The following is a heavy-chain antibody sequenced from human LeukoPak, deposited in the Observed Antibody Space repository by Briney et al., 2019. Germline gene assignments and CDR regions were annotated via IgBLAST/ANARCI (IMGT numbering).Heavy chain of an antibody. D-gene: IGHD5-24*01. CDR1: GGTFSSYT. V-gene: IGHV1-69*02. CDR3: ARGGDGYNYLFDY. CDR2: IIPILGIA. J-gene: IGHJ4*02. Sequence: SVKVSRKASGGTFSSYTISWVRQAPGQGLEWMGRIIPILGIANYAQKFQGRVTITADKSTSTAFMELSSLRSEDTAVYYCARGGDGYNYLFDYWGQGTLVTVSS.